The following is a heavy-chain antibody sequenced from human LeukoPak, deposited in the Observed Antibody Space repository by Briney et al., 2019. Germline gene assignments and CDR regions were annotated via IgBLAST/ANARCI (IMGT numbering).Heavy chain of an antibody. V-gene: IGHV1-18*01. J-gene: IGHJ3*02. CDR2: ISAYNGNT. CDR1: GGTFSSYA. CDR3: ARGLQETLGWLKAFSAFDI. D-gene: IGHD5-24*01. Sequence: EASVKVSCKASGGTFSSYAISWVRQAPGQGLEWMGWISAYNGNTNYAQMLQGRVTMTTDTSTSTAYMELGSLRSDDTAVYYCARGLQETLGWLKAFSAFDIWGQGTMVTVSS.